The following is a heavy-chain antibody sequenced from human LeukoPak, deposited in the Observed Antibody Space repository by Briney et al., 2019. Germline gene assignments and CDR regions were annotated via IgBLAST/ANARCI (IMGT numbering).Heavy chain of an antibody. Sequence: PSETLSLTCTVSGGSISSGDYYWSWIRQPPGKGLEWIGYIYYSGSTYYNPSLKSRVTISVDTSKNQFSLKLSSVTAADTAVYYCAREGMTTVARPGVFDYWGQGTLVTVSS. CDR2: IYYSGST. D-gene: IGHD4-23*01. J-gene: IGHJ4*02. CDR1: GGSISSGDYY. V-gene: IGHV4-30-4*08. CDR3: AREGMTTVARPGVFDY.